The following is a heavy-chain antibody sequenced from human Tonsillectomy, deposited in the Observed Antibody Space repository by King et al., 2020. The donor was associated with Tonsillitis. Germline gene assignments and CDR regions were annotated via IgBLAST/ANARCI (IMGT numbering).Heavy chain of an antibody. CDR2: IFHIDST. V-gene: IGHV4-30-2*01. D-gene: IGHD2-8*01. CDR1: GGSISSGGSS. CDR3: ARKSVYYGFDI. Sequence: LQLQESGSGLVKSSQTLSPTCAVSGGSISSGGSSWTWIRQPPGKGLEWIGYIFHIDSTYYNPSLKSRVTRSINRSKNQFSLKLTSVTAADTAVYYCARKSVYYGFDIWGQGTMVTVSS. J-gene: IGHJ3*02.